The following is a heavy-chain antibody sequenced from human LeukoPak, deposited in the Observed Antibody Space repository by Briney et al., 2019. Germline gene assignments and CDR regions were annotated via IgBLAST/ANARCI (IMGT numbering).Heavy chain of an antibody. CDR2: ISSSGSTI. CDR1: GFTFSSYE. Sequence: PGGSLRLSCAASGFTFSSYEMNWVRQAPGKGLEWVSYISSSGSTIYYADSVKGRFTISRDNAKNLLYLQMNSLRAEDTAVYYCARGGTIFGVVINDAFDIWGQGTMVTVSS. V-gene: IGHV3-48*03. D-gene: IGHD3-3*01. CDR3: ARGGTIFGVVINDAFDI. J-gene: IGHJ3*02.